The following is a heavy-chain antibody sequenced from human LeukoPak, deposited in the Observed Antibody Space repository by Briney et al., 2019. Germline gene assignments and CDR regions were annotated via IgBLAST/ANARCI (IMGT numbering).Heavy chain of an antibody. D-gene: IGHD3-10*01. CDR2: IYSGGST. J-gene: IGHJ4*02. V-gene: IGHV3-66*01. Sequence: GGSLRLSCAASGFTVSSNYMSWVRQAPGKGLEWVSVIYSGGSTYYADPVKGRFTISRDNSKNTLYLQINSLRAEDTAVYYCARGHLLYGSGSYRSLDYWGQGTLVTVSS. CDR1: GFTVSSNY. CDR3: ARGHLLYGSGSYRSLDY.